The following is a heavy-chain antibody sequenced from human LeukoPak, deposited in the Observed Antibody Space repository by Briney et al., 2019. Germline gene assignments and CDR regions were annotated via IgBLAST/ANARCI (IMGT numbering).Heavy chain of an antibody. D-gene: IGHD6-19*01. CDR3: AREGIAVAGTGFFDY. V-gene: IGHV3-11*04. J-gene: IGHJ4*02. Sequence: PGESLRLSCAASGFTFSSYAMSWIRQAPGKGLEWVSHISRSGSTIYYADSVKGRFTISRDNAKNSLYLEMNSLRAEDTAVYYCAREGIAVAGTGFFDYWGQGTLVTVSS. CDR2: ISRSGSTI. CDR1: GFTFSSYA.